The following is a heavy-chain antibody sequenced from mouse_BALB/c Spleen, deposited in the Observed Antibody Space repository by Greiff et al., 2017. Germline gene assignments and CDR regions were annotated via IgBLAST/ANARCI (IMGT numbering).Heavy chain of an antibody. D-gene: IGHD1-1*01. CDR2: ISSGSSTI. J-gene: IGHJ4*01. V-gene: IGHV5-17*02. CDR3: ARLEDTTIPY. CDR1: GFTFSSFG. Sequence: LVESGGGLVQPGGSRKLSCAASGFTFSSFGMHWVRQAPEKGLEWVAYISSGSSTIYYADTVKGRFTISRDNPKNTLFLQMTSLRSEDTAMYYCARLEDTTIPYWGQGTSVTVSS.